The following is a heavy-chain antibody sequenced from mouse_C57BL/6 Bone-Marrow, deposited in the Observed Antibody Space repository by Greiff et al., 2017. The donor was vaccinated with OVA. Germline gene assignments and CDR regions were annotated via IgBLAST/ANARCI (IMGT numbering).Heavy chain of an antibody. Sequence: EVQLQESGAELVRPGASVKLSCTASGFNIKDDYMHWVKQRPEQGLEWIGWIDPENGDTEYASKFQGKATITADTSSNTAYLQLSSLTSEDTAVYYCRGARQLRLLYFDYWGQGTTLTVSS. D-gene: IGHD3-2*02. CDR2: IDPENGDT. CDR1: GFNIKDDY. V-gene: IGHV14-4*01. CDR3: RGARQLRLLYFDY. J-gene: IGHJ2*01.